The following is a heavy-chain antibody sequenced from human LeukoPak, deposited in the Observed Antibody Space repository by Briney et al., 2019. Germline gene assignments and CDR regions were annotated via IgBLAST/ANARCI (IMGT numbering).Heavy chain of an antibody. CDR3: ARDGPRSGYDLGHFDN. D-gene: IGHD5-12*01. J-gene: IGHJ4*02. CDR2: IYYSGST. CDR1: GGFFSNSNYY. Sequence: NPSETLSLTCTVSGGFFSNSNYYWGWIRQPPGKGLEWIVSIYYSGSTYYNPSLESRITISVDTSKNQSSLKLSSVTAADTAVYYCARDGPRSGYDLGHFDNLGQGTLVTASS. V-gene: IGHV4-39*07.